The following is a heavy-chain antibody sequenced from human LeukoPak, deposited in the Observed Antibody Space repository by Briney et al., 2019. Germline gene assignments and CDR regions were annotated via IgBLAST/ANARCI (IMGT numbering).Heavy chain of an antibody. D-gene: IGHD1-26*01. CDR3: ASAPSRGSNWRGPDY. J-gene: IGHJ4*02. V-gene: IGHV4-59*11. Sequence: SETLSLTCTVPGGSISDHYCRWIRQPPGKGLEWIGYIYNSGSTSYNPSLKSRVTISVDTSKNQFSLKLRSVTAADTPVYYCASAPSRGSNWRGPDYWGQGTLVTVSS. CDR2: IYNSGST. CDR1: GGSISDHY.